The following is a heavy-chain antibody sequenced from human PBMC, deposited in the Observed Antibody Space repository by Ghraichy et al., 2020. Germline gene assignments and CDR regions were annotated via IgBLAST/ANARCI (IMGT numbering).Heavy chain of an antibody. CDR3: TTFELELRGFDY. V-gene: IGHV3-15*01. Sequence: GVLNISCAASGFTFSNAWMSWVRQAPGKGLEWVGRIKSKTDGGTTDYAAPVKGRFTISRDDSKNTLYLQMNSLKTEDTAVYYCTTFELELRGFDYWGQGTLVTVSS. CDR2: IKSKTDGGTT. CDR1: GFTFSNAW. J-gene: IGHJ4*02. D-gene: IGHD1-7*01.